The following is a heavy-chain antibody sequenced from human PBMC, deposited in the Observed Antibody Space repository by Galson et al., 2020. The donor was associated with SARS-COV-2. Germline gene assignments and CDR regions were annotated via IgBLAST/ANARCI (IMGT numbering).Heavy chain of an antibody. V-gene: IGHV1-2*04. CDR3: ARETGMTTFNFVDS. D-gene: IGHD4-4*01. J-gene: IGHJ4*02. CDR1: GYTFTGYY. Sequence: ASVQVSCKASGYTFTGYYMHWVRQAPRQGLEWMGWINPNSGGTNYAQKFQGWVTMTRDTSISTAYMELSRLKSDDTAVYYCARETGMTTFNFVDSGGEGTLVAVSS. CDR2: INPNSGGT.